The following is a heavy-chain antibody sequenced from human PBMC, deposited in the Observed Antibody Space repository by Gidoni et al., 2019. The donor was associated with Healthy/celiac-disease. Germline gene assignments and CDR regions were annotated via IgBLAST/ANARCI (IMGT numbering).Heavy chain of an antibody. V-gene: IGHV3-23*01. CDR3: AKDQELEMATIRTGSRSFFDY. CDR2: ISGSGGST. CDR1: GFTFSSYA. J-gene: IGHJ4*02. D-gene: IGHD5-12*01. Sequence: EVQLLESGGGLVQPGGSLRLSCAASGFTFSSYAMSWVRQAPGKGLEWVSAISGSGGSTYYADSVKGRFTISRDNSKNTLYLQMNSLRAEDTAVYYCAKDQELEMATIRTGSRSFFDYWGQGTLVTVSS.